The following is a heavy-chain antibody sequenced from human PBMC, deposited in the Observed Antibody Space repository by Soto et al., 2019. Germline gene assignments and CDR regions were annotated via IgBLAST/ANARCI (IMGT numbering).Heavy chain of an antibody. CDR2: IYWDDDQ. J-gene: IGHJ6*02. CDR1: GFSLSTSGVG. Sequence: QITLKESGPTLVKPTQTLTLTCTVSGFSLSTSGVGVGWIRQPPGKALEWLALIYWDDDQRYSPSLKSRLTITKDTSKNQVVLTMANMDPVDTATYYCAHTLLMVYAANFYYYYGMDVWGQGTTVTVSS. V-gene: IGHV2-5*02. CDR3: AHTLLMVYAANFYYYYGMDV. D-gene: IGHD2-8*01.